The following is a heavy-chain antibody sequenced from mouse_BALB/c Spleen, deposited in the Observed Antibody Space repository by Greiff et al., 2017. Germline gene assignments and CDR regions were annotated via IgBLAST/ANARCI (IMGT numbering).Heavy chain of an antibody. J-gene: IGHJ4*01. Sequence: QVQLQQSGAELVKPGASVKLSCKASGYTFTSYYMYWVKQRPGQGLEWIGGINPSNGGTNFNEKFKSKATLTVDKSSSTAYMQLSSLTSEDSAVYYCTRVGFLTVTRAMDYWGQGTSVTVSS. CDR3: TRVGFLTVTRAMDY. V-gene: IGHV1S81*02. CDR2: INPSNGGT. D-gene: IGHD4-1*01. CDR1: GYTFTSYY.